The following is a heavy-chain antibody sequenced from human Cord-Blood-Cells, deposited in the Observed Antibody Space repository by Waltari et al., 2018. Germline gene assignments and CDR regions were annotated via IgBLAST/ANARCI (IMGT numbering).Heavy chain of an antibody. CDR1: GGTFSSYA. V-gene: IGHV1-69*09. D-gene: IGHD1-1*01. Sequence: QVQLVQSGAEVKKPGSSVKVSCKASGGTFSSYAISWVRQAPGQGLEWMGRVIPILGIANDAQKFQGRVTITADKSTSTAYMELGSLRSEDTAVYYCARAPSNFYNWFDPWGQGTLVTVSS. CDR2: VIPILGIA. CDR3: ARAPSNFYNWFDP. J-gene: IGHJ5*02.